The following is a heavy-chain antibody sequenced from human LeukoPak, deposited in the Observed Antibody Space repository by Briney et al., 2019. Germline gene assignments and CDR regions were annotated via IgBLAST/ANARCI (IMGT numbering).Heavy chain of an antibody. CDR3: ARSIAVAGTEGAFDI. Sequence: GGSLRLSCAASGFTFSSYAMSWVRQAPGKGLEWVSAISGSGGSTYYADSVKGRFTISRDNSKNTLYLQMNSLRAEDTAVYYCARSIAVAGTEGAFDIWGQGTMVTVSS. J-gene: IGHJ3*02. CDR1: GFTFSSYA. V-gene: IGHV3-23*01. D-gene: IGHD6-19*01. CDR2: ISGSGGST.